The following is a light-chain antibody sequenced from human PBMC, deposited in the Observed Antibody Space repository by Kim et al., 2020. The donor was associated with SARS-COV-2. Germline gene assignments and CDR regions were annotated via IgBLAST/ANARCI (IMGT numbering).Light chain of an antibody. Sequence: SPGVTASFTCIGDNLGDKNAVQCQQRPVQAPVLVIFQNGKRPTGISERFAGSNSGNTATLTISGTQAMDEADYYCQAWDSSTMVFGGGTQQTVL. CDR1: NLGDKN. CDR3: QAWDSSTMV. J-gene: IGLJ2*01. CDR2: QNG. V-gene: IGLV3-1*01.